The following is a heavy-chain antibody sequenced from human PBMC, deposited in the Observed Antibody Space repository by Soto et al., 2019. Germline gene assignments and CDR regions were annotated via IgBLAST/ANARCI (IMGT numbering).Heavy chain of an antibody. Sequence: NPSETLSLTCTFSGGSISSGDYYWSWIRQPPGKGLEWIGYIYYSGSTYYNPSLKSRVTISVDTSKNQFSLKLSSVTAADTAVYYCARGATSSHFDYWGQGTLVTVS. CDR1: GGSISSGDYY. D-gene: IGHD1-26*01. CDR2: IYYSGST. CDR3: ARGATSSHFDY. J-gene: IGHJ4*02. V-gene: IGHV4-30-4*01.